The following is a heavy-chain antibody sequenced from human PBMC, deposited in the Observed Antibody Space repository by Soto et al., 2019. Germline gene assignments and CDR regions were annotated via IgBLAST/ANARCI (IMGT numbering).Heavy chain of an antibody. Sequence: QVRLQESGPGLVKPSETLSLTCTVSGGSISSYYWSWIRQPPGKGLEWIGYMYNTGSTIYNPSLTSRVTVSVDTSKNQFSLKRNSVTAAEPAVYYCARDLWGYCGADCYPLDVWGQGTTVTVSS. D-gene: IGHD2-21*02. J-gene: IGHJ6*02. V-gene: IGHV4-59*01. CDR1: GGSISSYY. CDR2: MYNTGST. CDR3: ARDLWGYCGADCYPLDV.